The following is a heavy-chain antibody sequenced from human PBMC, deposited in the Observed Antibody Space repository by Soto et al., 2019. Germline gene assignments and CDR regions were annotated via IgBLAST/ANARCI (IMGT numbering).Heavy chain of an antibody. CDR2: IKSKTDGGTT. CDR3: TTEVRTVTTRFPDDY. V-gene: IGHV3-15*01. Sequence: EVQLEESGGGLVKPGRSLRLSCAASGFTFSNAWMSWVRQAPGKGLEWVGRIKSKTDGGTTDYAAPVKGRFTISRDDSKNTLYLQMNRLKTEDTAVYYCTTEVRTVTTRFPDDYWGQGTLVTVSS. D-gene: IGHD4-4*01. CDR1: GFTFSNAW. J-gene: IGHJ4*02.